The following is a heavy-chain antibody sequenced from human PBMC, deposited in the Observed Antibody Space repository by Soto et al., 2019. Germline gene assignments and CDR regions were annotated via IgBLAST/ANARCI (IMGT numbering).Heavy chain of an antibody. D-gene: IGHD3-22*01. Sequence: SETLSLTCTVSGGSISSGGYYWSWIRQHPGKGLEWIGYIYYSGSTYYNPSLKSRVTISVDTSKNQFSLKLSSVTAADTAVYYCASSDYYDSSGYYYAFDIWGQGTMVTVSS. CDR2: IYYSGST. V-gene: IGHV4-31*03. CDR3: ASSDYYDSSGYYYAFDI. J-gene: IGHJ3*02. CDR1: GGSISSGGYY.